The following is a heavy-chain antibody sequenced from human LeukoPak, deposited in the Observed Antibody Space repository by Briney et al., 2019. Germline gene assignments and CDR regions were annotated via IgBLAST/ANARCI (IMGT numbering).Heavy chain of an antibody. V-gene: IGHV4-4*07. D-gene: IGHD2-15*01. CDR1: GGAIISYY. J-gene: IGHJ6*03. CDR2: IYPTGNT. CDR3: ARLKFYYSTGYSPGYYMDV. Sequence: SETLSLTCSVSGGAIISYYWSWIRQPAGKGPEWIGRIYPTGNTDYNPSLKTRVTMSTDLSKKQFSLRLRSVTAADTAVYYCARLKFYYSTGYSPGYYMDVWGKGTAVTVSS.